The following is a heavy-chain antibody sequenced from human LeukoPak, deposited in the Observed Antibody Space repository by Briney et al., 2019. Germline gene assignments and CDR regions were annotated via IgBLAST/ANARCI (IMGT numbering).Heavy chain of an antibody. V-gene: IGHV3-23*01. D-gene: IGHD6-19*01. CDR2: ISAGGGST. J-gene: IGHJ4*02. Sequence: PGRSLRLSCAVSGFTFSSYAMSWVRQAPGKWLEWVSAISAGGGSTYYADSVKGRFTISRDNSKNTLYLQMNSLRAEDTALYFCANGRSSSGALQHDYWGQGTLVTVSS. CDR3: ANGRSSSGALQHDY. CDR1: GFTFSSYA.